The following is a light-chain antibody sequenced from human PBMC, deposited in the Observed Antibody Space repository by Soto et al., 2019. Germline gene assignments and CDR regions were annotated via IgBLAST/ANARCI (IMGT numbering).Light chain of an antibody. J-gene: IGKJ2*01. CDR1: QSVSDN. V-gene: IGKV3-15*01. CDR3: QQSN. CDR2: GAS. Sequence: EIVMTQSPATLSVSPGERATLSCRASQSVSDNLAWYKQKPGQAPRLLIYGASTRATGIPARFSGSGSGTEFTLTISSLQSEDFAVYYCQQSNIGQGTKLDIK.